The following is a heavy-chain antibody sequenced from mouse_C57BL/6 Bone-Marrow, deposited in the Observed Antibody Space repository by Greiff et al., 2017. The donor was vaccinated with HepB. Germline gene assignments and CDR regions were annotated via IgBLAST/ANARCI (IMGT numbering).Heavy chain of an antibody. CDR2: INPGSGGT. Sequence: VQLQESGAELVRPGTSVKVSCKASGYAFTNYLIEWVKQRPGQGLEWIGVINPGSGGTNYNEKFKGKATLTADKSSSTAYMQLSSLTSEDSAVYFCARSHYYGSSSAYWGQGTLVTVSA. D-gene: IGHD1-1*01. CDR1: GYAFTNYL. CDR3: ARSHYYGSSSAY. V-gene: IGHV1-54*01. J-gene: IGHJ3*01.